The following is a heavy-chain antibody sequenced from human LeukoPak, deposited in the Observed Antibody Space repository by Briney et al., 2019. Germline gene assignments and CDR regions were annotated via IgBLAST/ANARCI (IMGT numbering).Heavy chain of an antibody. V-gene: IGHV3-30*02. D-gene: IGHD2-2*01. CDR3: AKDGCSSTSCPGDYYYYMDV. Sequence: GSLRLSCAASGFTFSNYGMHWVRQAPGKGLEWVAVIWYDGSNKYYADSVKGRFTISRDNSKNTLYLQMNSLRAEDTAVYYCAKDGCSSTSCPGDYYYYMDVWGKGTTVTVSS. CDR2: IWYDGSNK. CDR1: GFTFSNYG. J-gene: IGHJ6*03.